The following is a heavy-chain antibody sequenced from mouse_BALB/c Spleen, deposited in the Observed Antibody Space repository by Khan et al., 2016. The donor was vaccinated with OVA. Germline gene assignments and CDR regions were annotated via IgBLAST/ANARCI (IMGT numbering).Heavy chain of an antibody. J-gene: IGHJ4*01. CDR1: GFNIKNTY. CDR2: IDPANGNI. CDR3: AHSFLIYALDY. V-gene: IGHV14-3*02. Sequence: VQLQQSGAEFVKPGASVRLSCTASGFNIKNTYIHWVTQRPEQGLDWIGRIDPANGNIKYDPKFQGRATITADTSSNTAYLQLSSLTSEDTAVYSCAHSFLIYALDYWGQGTSVTVSS.